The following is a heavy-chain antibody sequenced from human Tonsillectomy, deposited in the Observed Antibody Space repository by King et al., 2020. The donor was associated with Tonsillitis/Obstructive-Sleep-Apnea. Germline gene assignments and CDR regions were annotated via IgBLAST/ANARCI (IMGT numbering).Heavy chain of an antibody. CDR2: MKQDGGEI. Sequence: EVQLVESGGGLVQPGGSLRLSCAASGFTFSTYWMSWVRQTPGKGLEWVANMKQDGGEIYYVDSVKGRFTISRDNAKKSLYLQMNSLRVEDTAVYYCARDKVAGATKFDYWGQGTLVTVSS. V-gene: IGHV3-7*01. J-gene: IGHJ4*02. D-gene: IGHD1-26*01. CDR1: GFTFSTYW. CDR3: ARDKVAGATKFDY.